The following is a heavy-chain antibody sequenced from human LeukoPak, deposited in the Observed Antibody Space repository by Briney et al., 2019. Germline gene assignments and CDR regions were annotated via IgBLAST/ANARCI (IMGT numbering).Heavy chain of an antibody. CDR3: ARAGYCSSTSCYKGVPWFDP. J-gene: IGHJ5*02. CDR2: IYTSGST. Sequence: SETLSLTCTVSGGSISSYYWSWIRQPAGKGLEWIGRIYTSGSTNYNPSLRSRVTMSVDTSKNQFSLKLSSVTAADTAVYYRARAGYCSSTSCYKGVPWFDPWGQGTLVTVSS. V-gene: IGHV4-4*07. CDR1: GGSISSYY. D-gene: IGHD2-2*02.